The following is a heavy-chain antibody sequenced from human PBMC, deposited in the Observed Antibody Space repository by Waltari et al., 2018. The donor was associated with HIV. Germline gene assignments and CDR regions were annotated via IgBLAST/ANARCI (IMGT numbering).Heavy chain of an antibody. J-gene: IGHJ4*02. CDR1: GYTFITYG. D-gene: IGHD1-26*01. Sequence: QVHLVQSGAEMRKPGASVKVSCTASGYTFITYGISWIRQAPGHGLECMGWIRTYNANTNHAQSLQGRVTMTTDTSTTRAYMELRSLTSDDTAVYYCARDGLRYSGTFYSDYWGQGTLVTVSS. CDR3: ARDGLRYSGTFYSDY. V-gene: IGHV1-18*01. CDR2: IRTYNANT.